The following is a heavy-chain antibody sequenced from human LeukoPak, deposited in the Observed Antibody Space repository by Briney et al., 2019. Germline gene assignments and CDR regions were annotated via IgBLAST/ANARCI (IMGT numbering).Heavy chain of an antibody. V-gene: IGHV1-18*01. CDR1: GYTFTSYG. J-gene: IGHJ4*02. CDR2: ISAYNGNT. Sequence: ASVKVSCKASGYTFTSYGISWVRQAPGQGLEWMGWISAYNGNTNYAQKLQGRVTMTTDTSTSTAYMELRSLRSDDTAVYYCARRDRTYYYDSSGYYGCWGQGTLVTVSS. CDR3: ARRDRTYYYDSSGYYGC. D-gene: IGHD3-22*01.